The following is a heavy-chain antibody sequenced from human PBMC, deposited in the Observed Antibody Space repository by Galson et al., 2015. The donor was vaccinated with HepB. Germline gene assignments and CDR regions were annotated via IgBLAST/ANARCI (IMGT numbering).Heavy chain of an antibody. V-gene: IGHV3-15*01. CDR1: GITFSNVW. J-gene: IGHJ6*02. CDR2: IKSKTDGGTK. CDR3: TAQSYYYGLDV. Sequence: SLRLSCAASGITFSNVWMNWVRQAPGKGLEWVGRIKSKTDGGTKDYAAPVKGRFTISRDDSKNTLYLQTNSLKTEDTAVYYCTAQSYYYGLDVWGHGTSVTVSS.